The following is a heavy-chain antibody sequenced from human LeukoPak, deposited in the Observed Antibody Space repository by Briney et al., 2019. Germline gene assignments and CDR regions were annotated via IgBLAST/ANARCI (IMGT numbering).Heavy chain of an antibody. Sequence: SETLSLTCTVSGGSISSSSYYWGWIRQPPGKGLEWIGSIYYSGSTYYNPSLKSRVTISVDTSKNQFSLKLSSVTAADTAVYYCARDLPIAQYFDYWGQGTLVTVSS. J-gene: IGHJ4*02. CDR2: IYYSGST. CDR1: GGSISSSSYY. V-gene: IGHV4-39*07. CDR3: ARDLPIAQYFDY.